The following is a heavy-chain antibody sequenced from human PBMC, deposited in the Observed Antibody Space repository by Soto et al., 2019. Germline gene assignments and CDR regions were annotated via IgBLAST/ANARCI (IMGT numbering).Heavy chain of an antibody. CDR1: GGTFSSYT. J-gene: IGHJ5*02. V-gene: IGHV1-69*02. CDR3: ARSIVVVSWFDP. D-gene: IGHD2-2*01. CDR2: IIPILGIA. Sequence: SVKGSCKASGGTFSSYTSSWVRQAPGQGLEWMGRIIPILGIANYAQKFQGRVTITADKSTSTAYMELSSLRSEDTAVYYCARSIVVVSWFDPWGQGTLVTVSS.